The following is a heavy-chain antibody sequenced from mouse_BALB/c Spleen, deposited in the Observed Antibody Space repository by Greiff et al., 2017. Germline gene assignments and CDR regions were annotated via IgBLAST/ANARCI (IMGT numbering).Heavy chain of an antibody. CDR3: ARDRGYDVFDY. V-gene: IGHV5-6-3*01. CDR2: INSNGGST. CDR1: GFTFSSYG. Sequence: EVKLVESGGGLVQPGGSLKLSCAASGFTFSSYGMSWVRQTPDKRLELVATINSNGGSTYYPDSVKGRFTISRDNAKNTLYLQMSSLKSVDTAMYYCARDRGYDVFDYWGQGTTLTVSS. J-gene: IGHJ2*01. D-gene: IGHD2-2*01.